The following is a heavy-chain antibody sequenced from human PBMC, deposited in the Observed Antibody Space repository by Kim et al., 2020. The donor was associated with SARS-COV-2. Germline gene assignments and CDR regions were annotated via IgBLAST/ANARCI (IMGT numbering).Heavy chain of an antibody. V-gene: IGHV3-30-3*01. D-gene: IGHD6-19*01. CDR2: ISYDGSNK. CDR1: GFTFSSYA. J-gene: IGHJ4*02. CDR3: ARDQWPSPGPPFDY. Sequence: GGSLRLSCAASGFTFSSYAMHWVRQAPGKGLEWVAVISYDGSNKYYADSVKGRFTISRDNSKNTLYLQMNSLRAEDTAVYYCARDQWPSPGPPFDYWGQGTLVTVSS.